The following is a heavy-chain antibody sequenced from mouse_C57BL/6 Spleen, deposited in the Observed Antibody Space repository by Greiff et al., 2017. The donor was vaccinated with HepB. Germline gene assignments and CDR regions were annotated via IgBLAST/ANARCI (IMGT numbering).Heavy chain of an antibody. CDR3: ARGPLYSNYAMDY. CDR2: IYPGDGDT. CDR1: GYAFSSSW. J-gene: IGHJ4*01. Sequence: LVEPGASVKISCKASGYAFSSSWMNWVKQRPGKGLEWIGRIYPGDGDTNYNGKFKGKATLTADKSSSTAYMQLSSLTSEDSAVYFCARGPLYSNYAMDYWGQGTSVTVSS. D-gene: IGHD2-5*01. V-gene: IGHV1-82*01.